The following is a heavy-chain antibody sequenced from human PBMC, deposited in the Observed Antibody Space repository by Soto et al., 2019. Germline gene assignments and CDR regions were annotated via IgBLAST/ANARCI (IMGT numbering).Heavy chain of an antibody. Sequence: PGGSLRLSXAASGFTFSSYWMSWVRQAPGKGLEWVANIKQDGSEKYYVDSVKGRFTISRDNAKNSLYLQMNSLRAEDTAVYYCARDLAIFGVVMNYYYGMDVWGQGTTVTVSS. V-gene: IGHV3-7*03. CDR3: ARDLAIFGVVMNYYYGMDV. CDR1: GFTFSSYW. J-gene: IGHJ6*02. CDR2: IKQDGSEK. D-gene: IGHD3-3*01.